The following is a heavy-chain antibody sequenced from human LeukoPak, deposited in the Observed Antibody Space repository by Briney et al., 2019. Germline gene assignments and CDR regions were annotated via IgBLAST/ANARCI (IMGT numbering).Heavy chain of an antibody. CDR2: ISAYNGNT. Sequence: ASVKVSCKASGYTFTSYGISWVRQAPGQGLEWMGWISAYNGNTNYAQKLQGRVTMTTDTSTSTVHMELSSLRSEDTAVYYCARELISGDWTWDIWGQGTMVTVSS. V-gene: IGHV1-18*01. J-gene: IGHJ3*02. CDR3: ARELISGDWTWDI. D-gene: IGHD2-21*02. CDR1: GYTFTSYG.